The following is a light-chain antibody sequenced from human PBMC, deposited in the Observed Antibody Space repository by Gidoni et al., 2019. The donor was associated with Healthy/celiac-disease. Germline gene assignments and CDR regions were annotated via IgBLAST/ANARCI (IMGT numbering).Light chain of an antibody. J-gene: IGKJ2*01. CDR1: HSVSSN. CDR3: QQYNNWPPDT. V-gene: IGKV3-15*01. CDR2: GAS. Sequence: EIVMTHSPATLSASPGETATLTCRASHSVSSNLAWYQQKPGQAPRLINYGASTRATGIQARFSGSGSGTEFTLTSSSLQSEDLAVYYCQQYNNWPPDTFGQGTKLEIK.